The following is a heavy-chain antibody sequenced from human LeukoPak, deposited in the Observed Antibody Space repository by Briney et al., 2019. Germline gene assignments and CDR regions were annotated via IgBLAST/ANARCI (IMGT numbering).Heavy chain of an antibody. J-gene: IGHJ4*02. D-gene: IGHD2-2*01. Sequence: GGSLRLSCAASGFTFSSYAMSWVRQAPGKGLAWVSAISATGGTTSYADSVTGPFTISRDNSKNPLYLQMTSLTAEATAVYYCATQPYRANPGYWGQGTLVTASS. CDR3: ATQPYRANPGY. CDR1: GFTFSSYA. V-gene: IGHV3-23*01. CDR2: ISATGGTT.